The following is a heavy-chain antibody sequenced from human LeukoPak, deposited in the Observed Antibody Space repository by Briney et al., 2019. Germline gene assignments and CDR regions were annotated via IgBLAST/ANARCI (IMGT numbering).Heavy chain of an antibody. CDR2: INPNSGGT. J-gene: IGHJ4*02. CDR1: GYTFTGYY. V-gene: IGHV1-2*06. D-gene: IGHD1-26*01. CDR3: ARWVGAKANYFDY. Sequence: GASVKVSCKASGYTFTGYYMHWVRQAPGQGLEWMGRINPNSGGTNYAQKFQGRVTMTRDASISTAYMELSRLRSDDTAVYYCARWVGAKANYFDYWGQGTLVTVSS.